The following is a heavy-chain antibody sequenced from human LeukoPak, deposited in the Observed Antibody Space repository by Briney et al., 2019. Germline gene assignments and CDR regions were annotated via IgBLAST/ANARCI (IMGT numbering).Heavy chain of an antibody. D-gene: IGHD3-16*02. V-gene: IGHV1-69*04. CDR3: TREGVYSPDPSSYHRLPFDI. CDR1: GDNFSSYV. Sequence: SVKVSCKASGDNFSSYVITWVRQAPGQGLEWMGRVIPTLDVANFAQKFKGRATITADKSTNTAHLELSSLRSEDTAVYYCTREGVYSPDPSSYHRLPFDIWGKGTVVIVSS. CDR2: VIPTLDVA. J-gene: IGHJ3*02.